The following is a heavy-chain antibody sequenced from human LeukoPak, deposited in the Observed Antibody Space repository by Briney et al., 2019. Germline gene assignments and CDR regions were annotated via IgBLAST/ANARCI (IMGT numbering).Heavy chain of an antibody. J-gene: IGHJ4*02. Sequence: SSQTLSLTCTGAGGSISSGTYYWSWIRQHPVKGLEWIGYIYYSGSTYYNPSLKSRVTISVDTSENQFSLNLSSVTAADTAVYYCARASTIFRTFDYWGQGILVTVSS. V-gene: IGHV4-31*03. CDR3: ARASTIFRTFDY. CDR1: GGSISSGTYY. CDR2: IYYSGST. D-gene: IGHD3-9*01.